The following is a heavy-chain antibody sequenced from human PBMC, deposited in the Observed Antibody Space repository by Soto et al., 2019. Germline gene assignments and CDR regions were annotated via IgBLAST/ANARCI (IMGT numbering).Heavy chain of an antibody. V-gene: IGHV3-9*01. CDR1: GFTFDDYA. J-gene: IGHJ6*03. CDR2: ISWNSGSI. CDR3: AKDLSGGSYFYYMDV. D-gene: IGHD2-15*01. Sequence: GGSLRLSCAASGFTFDDYAMHWVRQAPGKGLEWVSGISWNSGSIGYADSVKGRFTISRDNAKNSLYLQMNSLRAEYTALYYCAKDLSGGSYFYYMDVWGKGTTVTVSS.